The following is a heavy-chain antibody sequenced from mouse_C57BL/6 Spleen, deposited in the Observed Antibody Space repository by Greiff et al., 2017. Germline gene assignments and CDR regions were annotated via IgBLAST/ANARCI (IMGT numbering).Heavy chain of an antibody. CDR3: ARGTAQAAYYFDY. Sequence: QVQLQQSGAELAKPGASVKLSCKASGYTFTSYWMHWVKQRPGQGLEWIGYINPSSGYTKYNQKFKDKATLTADKSSSTAYMQLSSLTYEDAAVYYCARGTAQAAYYFDYWGQGTTLTVSS. D-gene: IGHD3-2*02. CDR1: GYTFTSYW. V-gene: IGHV1-7*01. J-gene: IGHJ2*01. CDR2: INPSSGYT.